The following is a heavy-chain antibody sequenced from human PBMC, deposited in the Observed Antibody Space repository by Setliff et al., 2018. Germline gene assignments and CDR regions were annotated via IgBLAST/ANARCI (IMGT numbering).Heavy chain of an antibody. D-gene: IGHD2-21*01. Sequence: GGSLRLSCAASGFSFSSYTMNWVRQAPGKGLEWVSAISGSGGSTDYADSVKGRFTISRDNAKNTLYLQMNSLRAEDTAVYYCAKDRLFPRYWGLGTLVTVSS. CDR2: ISGSGGST. J-gene: IGHJ4*02. V-gene: IGHV3-23*01. CDR1: GFSFSSYT. CDR3: AKDRLFPRY.